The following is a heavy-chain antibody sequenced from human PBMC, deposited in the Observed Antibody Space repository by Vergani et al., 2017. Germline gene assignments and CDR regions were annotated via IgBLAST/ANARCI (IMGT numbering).Heavy chain of an antibody. D-gene: IGHD1-26*01. V-gene: IGHV3-74*01. Sequence: EVQLVESGGGLVQPGGSLRLSCAASGFTFSSYWMHWVRQAPGKGLVWVSRINSDGSSTSYADSVKGRFTISRDNSKNTLYLQMNSLRAEDTAVYYCAKDRRELLSYYYYGMDVWGQGTTVTVSS. CDR3: AKDRRELLSYYYYGMDV. J-gene: IGHJ6*02. CDR2: INSDGSST. CDR1: GFTFSSYW.